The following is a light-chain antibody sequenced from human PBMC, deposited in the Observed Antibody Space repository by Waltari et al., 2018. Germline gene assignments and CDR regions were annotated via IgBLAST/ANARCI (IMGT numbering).Light chain of an antibody. V-gene: IGKV3-15*01. CDR3: QQYNKWPPRT. CDR1: QSISNN. J-gene: IGKJ2*01. CDR2: GAS. Sequence: EIVMTQSPATLSMSPGERATLSCRASQSISNNLAWYQQKTGQAPRLLIYGASTRATGIPARFSGSGSGTEFTLTISSLQSEDFAVYYCQQYNKWPPRTFGQGTKLEIK.